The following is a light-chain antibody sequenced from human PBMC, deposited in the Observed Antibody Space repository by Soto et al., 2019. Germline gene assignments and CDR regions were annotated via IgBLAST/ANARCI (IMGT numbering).Light chain of an antibody. J-gene: IGKJ2*01. CDR1: HSLAYSDGNTY. CDR3: MQGTHWPVT. Sequence: DVVMTQSPLSLPVALGQPASISCRSSHSLAYSDGNTYLNWFQQRPGQSPRRLISKVSNPDSGVPDRFSGSGSGTDFTLEISRVEADDVGVYYCMQGTHWPVTFGQGTKLEIK. CDR2: KVS. V-gene: IGKV2-30*01.